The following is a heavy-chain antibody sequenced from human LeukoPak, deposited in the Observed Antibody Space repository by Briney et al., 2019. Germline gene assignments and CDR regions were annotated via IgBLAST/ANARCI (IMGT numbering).Heavy chain of an antibody. Sequence: PGGSLRLSCAASGFTFDDYAMHWVRQAPGKGLEWVSGISWNSGSIGYADSVKGRFTISRDNAKNSLYLQMNSLRAEDTALYYCAKDLQQWLVRSAFDVWGQGTMITVVS. CDR2: ISWNSGSI. CDR1: GFTFDDYA. CDR3: AKDLQQWLVRSAFDV. D-gene: IGHD6-19*01. J-gene: IGHJ3*01. V-gene: IGHV3-9*01.